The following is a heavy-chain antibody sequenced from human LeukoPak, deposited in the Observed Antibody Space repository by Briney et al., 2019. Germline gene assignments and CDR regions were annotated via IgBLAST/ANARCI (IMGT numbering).Heavy chain of an antibody. V-gene: IGHV4-31*01. D-gene: IGHD5-12*01. J-gene: IGHJ4*02. CDR2: IYYSGST. Sequence: PSETLSLTCTVSGGSISSGGYYWSWIRQHPGKGLEWIGYIYYSGSTYYNPSLKSQVTISVDTSKNQFSLKLGSVTAADTAVYYCARRIVATPYFDYWGQGTLVTVSS. CDR1: GGSISSGGYY. CDR3: ARRIVATPYFDY.